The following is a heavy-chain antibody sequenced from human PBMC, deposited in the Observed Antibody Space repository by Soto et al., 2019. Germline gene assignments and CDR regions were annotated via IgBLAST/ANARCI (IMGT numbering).Heavy chain of an antibody. V-gene: IGHV3-7*01. CDR2: IKQDGSRK. CDR3: ERDGYFYDSNGYFDY. Sequence: PGGSLRLSCAARGFTFTNYWMGWVRQAPGKGLEWVANIKQDGSRKYYVDSVKGRFTISRDNAKNSLFLQMNSLIAEDTAVYYCERDGYFYDSNGYFDYWGQGTLVTVSS. J-gene: IGHJ4*02. CDR1: GFTFTNYW. D-gene: IGHD3-22*01.